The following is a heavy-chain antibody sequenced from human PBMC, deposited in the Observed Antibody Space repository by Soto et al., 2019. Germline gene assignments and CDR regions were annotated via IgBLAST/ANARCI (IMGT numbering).Heavy chain of an antibody. Sequence: GGSLRLSCAASGFTFSSYTIHWVRQAPGKGLEWVALILYDGGNKYYADSVKGGFTISRDNSKNTLYLQMNSLRAEDTAVYYCARDNGYSHGHGMDVWGQGTTVTVS. J-gene: IGHJ6*02. CDR2: ILYDGGNK. D-gene: IGHD5-18*01. CDR1: GFTFSSYT. CDR3: ARDNGYSHGHGMDV. V-gene: IGHV3-30-3*01.